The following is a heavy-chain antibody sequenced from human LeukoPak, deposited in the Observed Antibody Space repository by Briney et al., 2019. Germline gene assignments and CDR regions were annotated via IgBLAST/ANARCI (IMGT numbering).Heavy chain of an antibody. CDR3: ARVVRYYCSGSSPNWYFDL. J-gene: IGHJ2*01. Sequence: PSQTLSLTCTVSGGSISSGGYYWSWIRQHPGKGLEWIGYIYYSGSTYYNPSLKSRVTISVDTSKNQFSLKLSSVTAADTAVYYCARVVRYYCSGSSPNWYFDLWGRGTLVTVSS. V-gene: IGHV4-31*03. CDR2: IYYSGST. CDR1: GGSISSGGYY. D-gene: IGHD3-10*01.